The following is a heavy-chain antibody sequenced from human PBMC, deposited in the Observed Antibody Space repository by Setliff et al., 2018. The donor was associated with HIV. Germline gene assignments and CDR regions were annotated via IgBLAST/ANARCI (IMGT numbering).Heavy chain of an antibody. CDR1: GDSISSSTFY. D-gene: IGHD2-21*01. Sequence: SETLSLTCTVSGDSISSSTFYWGWIRQPPGKGLGWIGSIYYSGTTYYNPSLKSRVAISVDTSKNQFSLKLSSVTAADTAVYYCARPRLRGSGAFDIWGQGTMVTVSS. CDR2: IYYSGTT. J-gene: IGHJ3*02. V-gene: IGHV4-39*01. CDR3: ARPRLRGSGAFDI.